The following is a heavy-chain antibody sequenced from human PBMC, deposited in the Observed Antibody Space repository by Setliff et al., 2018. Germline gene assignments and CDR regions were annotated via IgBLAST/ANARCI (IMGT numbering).Heavy chain of an antibody. J-gene: IGHJ4*02. CDR1: GDSISAASI. V-gene: IGHV4-38-2*02. CDR2: VYYSGNT. CDR3: ARTGTYRYFDY. D-gene: IGHD1-1*01. Sequence: PSETLSLTCNVSGDSISAASIMAWIRQPPGKGLEFIGYVYYSGNTYYNSSLRSRVTISVDTSKNQFSLKLSSVTAADTAVYYCARTGTYRYFDYWGQGTLVTVSS.